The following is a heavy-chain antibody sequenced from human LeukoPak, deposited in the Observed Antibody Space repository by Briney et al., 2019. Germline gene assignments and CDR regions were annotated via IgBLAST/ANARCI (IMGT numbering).Heavy chain of an antibody. Sequence: ASVKVSCKASGGTFTSYAISWVRQAPGQGLEWMGGIIPIFGTANYAQKFQGRVTITADESTSTAYMELSSLRSEDTAVYYCARPDEDRGYSYGYNYWGQGTLVTVSS. CDR2: IIPIFGTA. CDR3: ARPDEDRGYSYGYNY. CDR1: GGTFTSYA. D-gene: IGHD5-18*01. V-gene: IGHV1-69*13. J-gene: IGHJ4*02.